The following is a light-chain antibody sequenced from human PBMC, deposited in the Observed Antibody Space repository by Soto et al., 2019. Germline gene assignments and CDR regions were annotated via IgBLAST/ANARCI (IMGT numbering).Light chain of an antibody. CDR3: QQGYSLPLT. Sequence: EIQMTQSPSSLSASVGDRVTITCRASQTISGDLSWYQQKPGKAPTLLIYGAFTLQTGVPSRFSGSGSGTDFTLSISSLQREDVAIYFCQQGYSLPLTFGGGTRVELK. CDR2: GAF. V-gene: IGKV1-39*01. J-gene: IGKJ4*01. CDR1: QTISGD.